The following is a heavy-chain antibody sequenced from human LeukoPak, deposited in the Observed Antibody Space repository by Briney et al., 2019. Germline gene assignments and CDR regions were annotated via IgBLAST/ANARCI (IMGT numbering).Heavy chain of an antibody. Sequence: GGSLTLSCALSGFTFSSYSMNWVRQAPGKGLEWVSSISSSSSYIYYADSVKGRFTISRDNAKNSLYLQMNSLRAEDTAVYYCARGGYSYGYYSIGGYWGQGTLVTVSS. CDR1: GFTFSSYS. CDR2: ISSSSSYI. V-gene: IGHV3-21*01. CDR3: ARGGYSYGYYSIGGY. D-gene: IGHD5-18*01. J-gene: IGHJ4*02.